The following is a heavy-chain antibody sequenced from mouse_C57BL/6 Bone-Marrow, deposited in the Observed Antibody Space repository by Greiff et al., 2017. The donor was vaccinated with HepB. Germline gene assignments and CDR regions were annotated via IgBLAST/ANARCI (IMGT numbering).Heavy chain of an antibody. CDR2: LRSCSSTI. J-gene: IGHJ2*01. CDR1: GFTFSVSG. D-gene: IGHD2-3*01. Sequence: EVMLVESGGGLVKPGGSLKLSCAASGFTFSVSGMHWVRPAPSKGLEWVAYLRSCSSTIYYADTVKGRFTISRANAKNTLFLQMTSLRSEDTAMYYCARGRQNGGYLYYFDYWGQGTTLTVSS. V-gene: IGHV5-17*01. CDR3: ARGRQNGGYLYYFDY.